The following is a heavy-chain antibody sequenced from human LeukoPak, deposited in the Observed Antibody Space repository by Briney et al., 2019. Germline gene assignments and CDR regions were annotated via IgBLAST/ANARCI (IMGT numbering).Heavy chain of an antibody. V-gene: IGHV3-48*04. CDR1: GFTFSSYG. Sequence: GGSLRLSCAAFGFTFSSYGMPWFRKAPGKGLEGVSYISSSGSTIYYADSVKGRFTISRDNAKNSLYLQMDSLRAEDTAVYYCARDRRDVAVPAAIQAPDYWGQGTLVTVSS. CDR2: ISSSGSTI. J-gene: IGHJ4*02. CDR3: ARDRRDVAVPAAIQAPDY. D-gene: IGHD2-2*02.